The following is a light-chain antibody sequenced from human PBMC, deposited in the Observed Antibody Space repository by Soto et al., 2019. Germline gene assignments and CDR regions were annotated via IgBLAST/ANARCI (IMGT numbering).Light chain of an antibody. J-gene: IGLJ1*01. CDR3: CSYAGSYNYV. Sequence: QSALTQPRSVSGSPGQSVTISCTGTSSDVGAYNYVSWYQQHPGKAPKVMIYDVSKRPSGVPDRFSGSKSGTTASLTISGFQADDEADYYCCSYAGSYNYVFGSGTKLTVL. CDR2: DVS. CDR1: SSDVGAYNY. V-gene: IGLV2-11*01.